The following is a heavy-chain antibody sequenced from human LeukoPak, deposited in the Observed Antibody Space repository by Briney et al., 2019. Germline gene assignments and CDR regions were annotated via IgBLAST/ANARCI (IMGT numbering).Heavy chain of an antibody. V-gene: IGHV4-39*01. J-gene: IGHJ4*02. D-gene: IGHD6-19*01. Sequence: SETLSLTCTVSGGSISSTIYCWAWLRQPPGKGLEWIGSIYYSGNTYYNPSLQSRATMSVDTSKNQFSLRLTSATAADTTVYYCARQRSGWVFENWGRGTLVTVSS. CDR1: GGSISSTIYC. CDR2: IYYSGNT. CDR3: ARQRSGWVFEN.